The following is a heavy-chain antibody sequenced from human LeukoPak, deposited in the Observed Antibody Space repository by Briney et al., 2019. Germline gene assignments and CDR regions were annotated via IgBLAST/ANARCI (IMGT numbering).Heavy chain of an antibody. CDR2: ISGSGGST. J-gene: IGHJ4*02. CDR3: VKDPTSYSSSSGN. D-gene: IGHD6-6*01. V-gene: IGHV3-23*01. Sequence: QPGGSLRLSCAASGFTFSSYAMSWVRQAPGKGLGWVSAISGSGGSTYYADSVKGRFTISRDNSKNTLYLQMNSLRAEDTAVYYCVKDPTSYSSSSGNWGQGTLVTVSS. CDR1: GFTFSSYA.